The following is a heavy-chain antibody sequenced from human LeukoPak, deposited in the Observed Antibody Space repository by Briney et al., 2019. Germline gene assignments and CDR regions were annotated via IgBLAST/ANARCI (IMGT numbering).Heavy chain of an antibody. D-gene: IGHD3-3*01. CDR2: IYSGGST. J-gene: IGHJ4*02. CDR3: AKGDYDFWSGPKY. CDR1: GFTVSSNY. Sequence: PGGSLRLSCAASGFTVSSNYMSWVRQAPGKGLEWVSVIYSGGSTYYADSVKGRFTNSRDNSKNTLYLQMNSLRAEDTAVYYCAKGDYDFWSGPKYWGQGTLVTVSS. V-gene: IGHV3-53*01.